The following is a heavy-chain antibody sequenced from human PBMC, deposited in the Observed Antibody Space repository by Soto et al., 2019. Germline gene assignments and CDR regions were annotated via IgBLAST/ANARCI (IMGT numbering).Heavy chain of an antibody. V-gene: IGHV1-18*01. CDR2: ISAYNGNT. J-gene: IGHJ6*03. Sequence: QVQLVQSGAEVKKPGASVKVSCKASGYTFTSYGISWVRQAPGQGLEWMGWISAYNGNTNYAQKLQGRVTMTTDTSTSTAYMELRSLRSDDTAVYYCARVLFLTRPQTYGDYVYYYYYMDVWGKGTTVTVSS. D-gene: IGHD4-17*01. CDR1: GYTFTSYG. CDR3: ARVLFLTRPQTYGDYVYYYYYMDV.